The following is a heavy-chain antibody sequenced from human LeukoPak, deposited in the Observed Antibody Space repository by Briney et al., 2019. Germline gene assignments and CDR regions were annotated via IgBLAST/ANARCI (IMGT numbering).Heavy chain of an antibody. Sequence: GASLKISCKGSGSSFTSYWIGWVRQMPGKGLEWMGIIYPGDSDTRYSPSFQGQVTISADKSISTAYLQWSSLKASDTAMYYCARRSIVGATSLLGAFDIWGQGTMVTVSS. D-gene: IGHD1-26*01. J-gene: IGHJ3*02. CDR1: GSSFTSYW. V-gene: IGHV5-51*01. CDR2: IYPGDSDT. CDR3: ARRSIVGATSLLGAFDI.